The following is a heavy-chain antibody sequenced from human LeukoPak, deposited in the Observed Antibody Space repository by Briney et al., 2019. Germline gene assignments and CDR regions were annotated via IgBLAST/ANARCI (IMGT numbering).Heavy chain of an antibody. CDR3: AQGGPRPGSYYSLAY. V-gene: IGHV3-23*01. CDR1: GFTFSTYA. J-gene: IGHJ4*02. Sequence: PGGSLRLSCAASGFTFSTYAMTWVRQAPGMGLEWVSATGGSGGSTYSADSVKGRFTISRDDSKNTLYLQMNSLTAADTAVYYCAQGGPRPGSYYSLAYWGQGTLVTVSS. CDR2: TGGSGGST. D-gene: IGHD3-10*01.